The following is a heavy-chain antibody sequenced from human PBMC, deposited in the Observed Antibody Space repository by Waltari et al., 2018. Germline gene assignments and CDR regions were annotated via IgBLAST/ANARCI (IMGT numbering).Heavy chain of an antibody. CDR2: IKQDGSEK. CDR1: GFPFSHSW. CDR3: SKSLDV. Sequence: EVQVVESGGGLVQPGGSLRLSCPAPGFPFSHSWMDWVRQVPGKGLEWVANIKQDGSEKNYVDSVKGRFTIFRDNTKNSLYLQMNSLRAEDTAVYYCSKSLDVWGPGTTVTVSS. J-gene: IGHJ6*02. V-gene: IGHV3-7*01.